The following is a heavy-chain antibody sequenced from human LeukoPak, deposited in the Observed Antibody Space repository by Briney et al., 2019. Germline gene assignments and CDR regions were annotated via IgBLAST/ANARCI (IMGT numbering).Heavy chain of an antibody. CDR1: GYSISSGYY. CDR2: IYHRGTT. J-gene: IGHJ4*02. V-gene: IGHV4-38-2*01. CDR3: ARIAMFYYESSGYYSDY. Sequence: PSETLSLTCAASGYSISSGYYWGWIRQSPGKGLEWIGSIYHRGTTYYNPSLKRRVTISVDTSKNQFSLKLSSVTAADTAVYYCARIAMFYYESSGYYSDYWGQGTLVTVSS. D-gene: IGHD3-22*01.